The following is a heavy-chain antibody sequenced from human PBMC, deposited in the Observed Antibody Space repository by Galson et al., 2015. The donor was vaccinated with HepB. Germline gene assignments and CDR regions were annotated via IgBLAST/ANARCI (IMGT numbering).Heavy chain of an antibody. CDR1: GFTFSSYS. CDR3: AREGSHGDLYY. V-gene: IGHV3-48*01. CDR2: ISSSSSTI. Sequence: SLRLSCAASGFTFSSYSMNWVRQAPGKGLEWVSYISSSSSTIYYADSVKGRFTISRDNAKNSLYLQMNSLRAEDTAVYYCAREGSHGDLYYWGQGTLVTVSS. J-gene: IGHJ4*02. D-gene: IGHD4-17*01.